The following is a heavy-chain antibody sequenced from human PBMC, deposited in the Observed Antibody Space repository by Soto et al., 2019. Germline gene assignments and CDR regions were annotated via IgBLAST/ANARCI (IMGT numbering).Heavy chain of an antibody. D-gene: IGHD5-12*01. CDR3: ARVWRRDGYNCFDY. J-gene: IGHJ4*02. Sequence: ASVKVSCKTSGYTFNTYGINWVRQAPGQGLELMGWISAYDGKTTYAQKFQGRVTMTRDTSTSTVYMELSSLRSEDTAVYYCARVWRRDGYNCFDYWGQGTLVTVSS. CDR2: ISAYDGKT. V-gene: IGHV1-18*01. CDR1: GYTFNTYG.